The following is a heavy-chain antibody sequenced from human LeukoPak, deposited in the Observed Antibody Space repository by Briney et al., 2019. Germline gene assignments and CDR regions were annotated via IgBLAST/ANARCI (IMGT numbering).Heavy chain of an antibody. J-gene: IGHJ4*02. CDR2: LSGSGGST. V-gene: IGHV3-23*01. D-gene: IGHD5-18*01. CDR1: GFTFSSYA. Sequence: GSLRLSCVFSGFTFSSYAMSWVRQAPGKGLEWVSSLSGSGGSTYYADSVKGRFTISRDNSKNTLYLQMNSLRVEDTAVYYCAKDPHTGYSFAYWGQGTLVTVSS. CDR3: AKDPHTGYSFAY.